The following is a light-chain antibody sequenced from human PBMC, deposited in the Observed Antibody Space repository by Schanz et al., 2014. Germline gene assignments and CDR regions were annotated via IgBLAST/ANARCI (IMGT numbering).Light chain of an antibody. CDR2: SSF. V-gene: IGKV1-16*01. CDR3: QQYYTYPWT. CDR1: QGVNND. Sequence: DIQMTQSPSSLSASVGGRVTITCRASQGVNNDLAWFQQKPGKAPRLLIYSSFTLQSGVPSRFSGSGSGTEFTLTISSLQSDDFATYYCQQYYTYPWTFGQGTKVEIK. J-gene: IGKJ1*01.